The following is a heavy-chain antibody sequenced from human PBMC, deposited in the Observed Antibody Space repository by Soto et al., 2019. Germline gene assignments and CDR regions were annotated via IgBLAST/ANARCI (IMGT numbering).Heavy chain of an antibody. CDR2: IKRKSDGATT. CDR3: ATEGQMSIVFDWADYVDY. V-gene: IGHV3-15*01. Sequence: EVPLLESGGGFVEPGGSLRRSCAASGFTFIHVWMTWVRQAPGKGLKWVARIKRKSDGATTDYAATVKGRFTISRDDSKNTLYLPINSLITEDTAVYYCATEGQMSIVFDWADYVDYWGQGTVVTVSS. J-gene: IGHJ4*02. D-gene: IGHD3-3*02. CDR1: GFTFIHVW.